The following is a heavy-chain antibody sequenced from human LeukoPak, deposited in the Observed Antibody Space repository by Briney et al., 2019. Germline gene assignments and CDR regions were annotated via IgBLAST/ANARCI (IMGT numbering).Heavy chain of an antibody. CDR2: IYTSGST. CDR3: AKGVSSSCYFPHYYGIDV. V-gene: IGHV4-4*07. Sequence: SETLSLTCTVSGGSISSCYWSWIRQPAGEGLEWIGRIYTSGSTNYNPSLKGRVTMSIDTSKNQFSLKLSSVTAADTAVYYCAKGVSSSCYFPHYYGIDVWGQGTTVTVSS. CDR1: GGSISSCY. D-gene: IGHD6-13*01. J-gene: IGHJ6*02.